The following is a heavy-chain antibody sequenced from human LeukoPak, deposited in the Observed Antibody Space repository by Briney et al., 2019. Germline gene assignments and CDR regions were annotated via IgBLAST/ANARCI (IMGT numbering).Heavy chain of an antibody. Sequence: GGSLRLSCTASGFTLSSYEMSWIRQAPGKGLEWVSSIDYSGGSVYYADSVKGRFTISRDNSKNTLYLQMKSLRAEDTAVYYCAKDRRIVAVGPRRTIKNCLDPWGQGTLVTVSS. D-gene: IGHD6-13*01. V-gene: IGHV3-23*01. CDR1: GFTLSSYE. CDR2: IDYSGGSV. CDR3: AKDRRIVAVGPRRTIKNCLDP. J-gene: IGHJ5*02.